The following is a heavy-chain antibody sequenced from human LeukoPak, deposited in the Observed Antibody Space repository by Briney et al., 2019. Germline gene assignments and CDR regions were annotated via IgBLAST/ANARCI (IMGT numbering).Heavy chain of an antibody. D-gene: IGHD3-10*01. V-gene: IGHV4-34*01. CDR3: ARHGYYYGSWSYSNWFDP. Sequence: SETLSLTCAVYGGSFSGYYWSWIRQPPGKGLEWIGEINHSGSTNYNPSLKSRVTISVDTSKNQFSLKLSSVTAADTAVYYCARHGYYYGSWSYSNWFDPWGQGTLVTVSS. CDR1: GGSFSGYY. CDR2: INHSGST. J-gene: IGHJ5*02.